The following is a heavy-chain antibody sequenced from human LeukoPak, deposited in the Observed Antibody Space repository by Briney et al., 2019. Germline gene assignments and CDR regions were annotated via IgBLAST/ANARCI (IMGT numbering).Heavy chain of an antibody. CDR2: ISSSTSCI. Sequence: MPGGSLRLSCVVSEFTFSSYWMHWVRQAPGKGLEWVSSISSSTSCIYYADSVKGRFTISKDNAKNSLYLQINSLRAEDTAVYYCARAGGSTVSHSDYWGQGTLVTVSS. CDR3: ARAGGSTVSHSDY. D-gene: IGHD4-17*01. CDR1: EFTFSSYW. J-gene: IGHJ4*02. V-gene: IGHV3-21*01.